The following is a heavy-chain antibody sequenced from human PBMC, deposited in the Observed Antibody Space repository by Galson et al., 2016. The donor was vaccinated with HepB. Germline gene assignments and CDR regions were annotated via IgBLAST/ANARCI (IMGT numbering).Heavy chain of an antibody. V-gene: IGHV3-23*01. Sequence: SLRLSCAASGFTFSSYAMSWVRQAPGKGLEWVSGISGSGDTTYYADSVKGRFTISRDNSKNILFLQVNSLRAEDTAVYFCAKETHFYIGLSPFWGQGTLVTVSS. D-gene: IGHD5-12*01. CDR3: AKETHFYIGLSPF. J-gene: IGHJ4*02. CDR2: ISGSGDTT. CDR1: GFTFSSYA.